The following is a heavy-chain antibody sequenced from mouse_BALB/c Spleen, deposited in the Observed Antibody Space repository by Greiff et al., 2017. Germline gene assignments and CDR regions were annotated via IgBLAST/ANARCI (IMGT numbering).Heavy chain of an antibody. V-gene: IGHV1-54*01. Sequence: QVQLQQSGAGLVRPGTSVTVSCKASGYAFTNYLVEWVKQRPGQGLEWIGVITPGSGGTNYNEKFKGKATLTADKSSSTAYMQLSSLTSDDSAVYFCERKVPIYYAMDYWGQGTPVTVSS. CDR2: ITPGSGGT. D-gene: IGHD5-1*01. CDR1: GYAFTNYL. CDR3: ERKVPIYYAMDY. J-gene: IGHJ4*01.